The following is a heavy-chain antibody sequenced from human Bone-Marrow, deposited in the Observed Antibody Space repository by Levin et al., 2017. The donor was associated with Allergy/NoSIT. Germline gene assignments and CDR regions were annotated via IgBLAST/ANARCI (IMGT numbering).Heavy chain of an antibody. Sequence: VASVKVSCKISGHTLSEVAMCWVRQAPGKGLQWMGTFDPEDGETIYAPRFQGRVSMTEDTSTDTAYMELSSLRSDDTAVYYCATEFMDVWGQGTTVIVSS. CDR1: GHTLSEVA. J-gene: IGHJ6*02. CDR2: FDPEDGET. V-gene: IGHV1-24*01. CDR3: ATEFMDV.